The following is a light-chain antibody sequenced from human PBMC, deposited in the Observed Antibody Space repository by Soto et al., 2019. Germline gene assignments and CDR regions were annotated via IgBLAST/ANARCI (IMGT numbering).Light chain of an antibody. CDR1: QSVSSN. CDR3: QPYNKWPRT. Sequence: EIVMTQSPATLSVSPGERATLSCRASQSVSSNLAWYQQKPGQAPRLLIYGASTRATGIPARFSGSGSGTEFSLTISSLQSEDFAVYYCQPYNKWPRTFGQWTKVEIK. V-gene: IGKV3-15*01. J-gene: IGKJ1*01. CDR2: GAS.